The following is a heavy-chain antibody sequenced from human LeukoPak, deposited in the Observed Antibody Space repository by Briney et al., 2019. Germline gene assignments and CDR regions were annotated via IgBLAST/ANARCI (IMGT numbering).Heavy chain of an antibody. CDR1: GFTFSSYA. CDR3: AKDDNWLQFES. Sequence: GGSLRLSCAASGFTFSSYAMNWVRQAPGKGLEWVSAISGRDSSTYYADSVKGRFTISRDNSKNTLYLQMNSLRAEDTAVYYCAKDDNWLQFESWGQGTLVTVSS. D-gene: IGHD5-24*01. J-gene: IGHJ5*01. CDR2: ISGRDSST. V-gene: IGHV3-23*01.